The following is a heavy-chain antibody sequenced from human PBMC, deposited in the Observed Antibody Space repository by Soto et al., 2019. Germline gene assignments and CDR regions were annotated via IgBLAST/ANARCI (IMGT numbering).Heavy chain of an antibody. Sequence: ASVKVFCRASGSTFTRFDINPVGQAPGQGHGGMGWMNPNSGNTDYGQKFQGRVTMTRNPSISTAYMKLSSLRSEDTAVYYCARGNLGFGESLIFDYWGQGPLFTVSS. CDR1: GSTFTRFD. J-gene: IGHJ4*02. CDR3: ARGNLGFGESLIFDY. D-gene: IGHD3-10*01. V-gene: IGHV1-8*01. CDR2: MNPNSGNT.